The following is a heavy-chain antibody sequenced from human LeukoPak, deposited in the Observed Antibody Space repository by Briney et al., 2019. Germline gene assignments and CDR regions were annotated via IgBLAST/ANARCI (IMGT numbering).Heavy chain of an antibody. Sequence: GGSLRLSCAASGFTFSSYAMSWVRQAPGKGLEWVSAISGSGGSTYYADSVRGRFTISRDNSKNTLYLQMSSLRAEDTAVYYCAKHFYGSGSYYWAFDIWGQGTMVTVSS. V-gene: IGHV3-23*01. J-gene: IGHJ3*02. CDR1: GFTFSSYA. CDR3: AKHFYGSGSYYWAFDI. D-gene: IGHD3-10*01. CDR2: ISGSGGST.